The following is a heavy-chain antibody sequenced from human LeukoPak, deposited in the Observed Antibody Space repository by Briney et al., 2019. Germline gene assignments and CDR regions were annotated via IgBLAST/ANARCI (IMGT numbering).Heavy chain of an antibody. Sequence: SETLSLTCTVSGGSISSSNYCWAWIRQPPGKALEWIGSICYSGSTYYNPSLKSRLTISLDTSKSQFSLKLGSVTAADTAVYYCARPYYYDSSGPIAYWGKGTLVTVS. CDR3: ARPYYYDSSGPIAY. D-gene: IGHD3-22*01. CDR1: GGSISSSNYC. V-gene: IGHV4-39*07. CDR2: ICYSGST. J-gene: IGHJ4*02.